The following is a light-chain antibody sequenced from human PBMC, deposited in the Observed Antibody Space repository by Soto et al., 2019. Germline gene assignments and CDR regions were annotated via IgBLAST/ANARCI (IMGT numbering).Light chain of an antibody. CDR2: GAS. V-gene: IGKV3-15*01. Sequence: EIVLTQSPATLSLSPGERATLSCRASESTNNYLAWYQQKPGQAPRLPIDGASTRAAGIPPRFSGSGSGTEFTLTIRSLQSEDFAVYYCKQYNKWPLTFGGGTKVDIK. CDR1: ESTNNY. CDR3: KQYNKWPLT. J-gene: IGKJ4*01.